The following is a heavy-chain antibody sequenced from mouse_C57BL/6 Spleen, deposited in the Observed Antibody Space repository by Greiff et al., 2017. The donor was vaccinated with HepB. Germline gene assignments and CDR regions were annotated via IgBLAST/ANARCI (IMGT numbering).Heavy chain of an antibody. CDR2: FHPYNDDT. J-gene: IGHJ4*01. CDR1: GYTFTTYP. V-gene: IGHV1-47*01. Sequence: VKLVESGAELVKPGASVKMSCKASGYTFTTYPIEWMKQNHGKSLEWIGNFHPYNDDTKYNEKFKGKATLTVEKSSSTVYLELSRLTSDDSAVYYCARSTMVTTYYYAMDYWGQGTSVTVSS. CDR3: ARSTMVTTYYYAMDY. D-gene: IGHD2-2*01.